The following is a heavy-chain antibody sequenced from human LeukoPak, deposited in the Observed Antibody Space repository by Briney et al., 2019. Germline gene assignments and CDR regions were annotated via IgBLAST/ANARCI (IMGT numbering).Heavy chain of an antibody. J-gene: IGHJ4*02. D-gene: IGHD2-21*02. CDR1: VYTFVNFY. CDR3: SRDRLGVMTAPLDY. Sequence: ASVKVSCKTSVYTFVNFYINWVGQAPGQAREWMGMMNPYGGGTTYAQRFHDRFSMTMGKSRTTVYMELASPRADDTVVYYCSRDRLGVMTAPLDYGGQGTLVTVPS. CDR2: MNPYGGGT. V-gene: IGHV1-46*01.